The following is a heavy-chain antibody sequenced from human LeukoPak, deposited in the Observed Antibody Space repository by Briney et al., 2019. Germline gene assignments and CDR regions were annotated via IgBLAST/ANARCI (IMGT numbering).Heavy chain of an antibody. CDR3: ARLHDYGGNY. V-gene: IGHV4-59*08. J-gene: IGHJ4*02. CDR1: GGSISSYY. D-gene: IGHD4-23*01. CDR2: IYYSGST. Sequence: SETLSLTCTVSGGSISSYYWSWIRQLPGKGLEWFGYIYYSGSTNYNPSLKSRVTISVDTSKNQFSLKLSSVTAADTAVYYCARLHDYGGNYWGQGTLVTVSS.